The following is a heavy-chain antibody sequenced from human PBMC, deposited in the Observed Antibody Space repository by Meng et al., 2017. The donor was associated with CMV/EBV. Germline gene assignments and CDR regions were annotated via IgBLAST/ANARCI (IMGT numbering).Heavy chain of an antibody. CDR2: IYYSGST. V-gene: IGHV4-59*01. CDR1: GGSISSYY. D-gene: IGHD3-3*01. CDR3: AREGYDLWSGPNQGGGMDV. J-gene: IGHJ6*02. Sequence: GSLRLSCTVSGGSISSYYWSWIRQPPGKGLEWIGYIYYSGSTNYNPSLKSRVTISVDTSTNQFSLKLSSVTAADTAVYYCAREGYDLWSGPNQGGGMDVWGQGTTVTVSS.